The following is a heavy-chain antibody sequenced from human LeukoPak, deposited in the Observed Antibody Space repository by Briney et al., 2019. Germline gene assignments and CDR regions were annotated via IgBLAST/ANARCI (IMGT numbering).Heavy chain of an antibody. V-gene: IGHV3-30*18. CDR2: ISYDGSNK. CDR3: AKDLCYYGSGSYCPFDY. Sequence: PGGSLRLSCAASGFTFSSYGMHWVRQAPGKGLEGVAVISYDGSNKYYADSVKGRFTISRDNSKNTLYLQMNSLRAEDTAVYYCAKDLCYYGSGSYCPFDYWGQGTLVTVSS. J-gene: IGHJ4*02. D-gene: IGHD3-10*01. CDR1: GFTFSSYG.